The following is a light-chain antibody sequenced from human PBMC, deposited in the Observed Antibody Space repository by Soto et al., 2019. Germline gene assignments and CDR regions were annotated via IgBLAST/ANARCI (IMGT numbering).Light chain of an antibody. CDR2: SNN. J-gene: IGLJ2*01. CDR1: SSNIGINT. CDR3: ATWDDSLSGVV. V-gene: IGLV1-44*01. Sequence: QSVLTQPPSASGTPGQRVTISCSGSSSNIGINTVNWYQQLPGTAPKLLIYSNNQRPSGVPDRFSSSQSGTSASLAISGLQSEDEADYHCATWDDSLSGVVFGGGTKLTVL.